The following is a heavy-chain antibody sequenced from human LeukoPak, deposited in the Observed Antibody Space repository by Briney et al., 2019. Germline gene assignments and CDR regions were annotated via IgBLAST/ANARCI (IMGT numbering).Heavy chain of an antibody. CDR1: GFTFSDTW. CDR2: IKRKVDDETK. Sequence: GGSLILSCVTSGFTFSDTWMSWVRQAPGKGLEWVGRIKRKVDDETKNYAAPVRGRFTISRDDSKNTVYLKMDSLRTEDTAVYYCTADTFESSRYSHDYWGQGTLVTVSS. CDR3: TADTFESSRYSHDY. D-gene: IGHD3-22*01. V-gene: IGHV3-15*01. J-gene: IGHJ4*02.